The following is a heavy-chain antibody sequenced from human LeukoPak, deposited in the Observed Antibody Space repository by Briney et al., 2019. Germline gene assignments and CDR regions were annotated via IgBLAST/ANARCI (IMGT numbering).Heavy chain of an antibody. J-gene: IGHJ6*04. CDR3: ARTRYYGDYGFEMDV. CDR1: GYTFTSYY. V-gene: IGHV1-46*03. CDR2: INPSGGST. D-gene: IGHD4-17*01. Sequence: ASVKVSCKASGYTFTSYYMHWVRQAPGQELEWMGIINPSGGSTSYAQKFQGRVTMTRDTSTSTVYMELSSLRSEDTAVYYCARTRYYGDYGFEMDVWGKGTTVTVSS.